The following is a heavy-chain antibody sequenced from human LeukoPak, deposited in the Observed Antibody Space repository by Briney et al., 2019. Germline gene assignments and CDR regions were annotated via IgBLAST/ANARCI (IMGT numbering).Heavy chain of an antibody. CDR1: GFTFSSYA. V-gene: IGHV3-23*01. Sequence: GGSLRLSCAASGFTFSSYAMSWVRQAPGKGLEWVSTIIGTGGSTYYADSVKGRFTISRDNSKNTLYLQMNSLRAEDTAVYYCAKEYYEGGNDYWGQGTLVTVSS. CDR3: AKEYYEGGNDY. J-gene: IGHJ4*02. CDR2: IIGTGGST. D-gene: IGHD3-22*01.